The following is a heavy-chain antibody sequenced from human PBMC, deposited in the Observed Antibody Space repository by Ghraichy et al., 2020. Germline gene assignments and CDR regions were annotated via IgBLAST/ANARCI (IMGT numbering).Heavy chain of an antibody. CDR3: ARLITMIRGVPNDGMDV. CDR1: GYTFTNYD. V-gene: IGHV1-8*03. Sequence: ASVKVSCKASGYTFTNYDINWVRQATGQGLEWMGWMSPNSGNTGYAQKFQGRVTITRNTSISTAYMELSSLRSEDTAVYYCARLITMIRGVPNDGMDVWGQWTTVT. D-gene: IGHD3-10*01. J-gene: IGHJ6*02. CDR2: MSPNSGNT.